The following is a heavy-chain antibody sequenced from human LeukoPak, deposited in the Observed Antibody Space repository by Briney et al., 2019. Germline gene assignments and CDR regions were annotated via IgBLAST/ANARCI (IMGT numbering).Heavy chain of an antibody. D-gene: IGHD1-1*01. Sequence: GRSLRLSCAASGFTFSSYAMHWVRQAPGKGLEWVAVISYDGSNKYYADSVKGRFTISRDNAKNTLYMQMNSLRAEDTAVYYCARDLRATGTVLGYWGQGTLVTVSS. CDR1: GFTFSSYA. J-gene: IGHJ4*02. CDR3: ARDLRATGTVLGY. V-gene: IGHV3-30-3*01. CDR2: ISYDGSNK.